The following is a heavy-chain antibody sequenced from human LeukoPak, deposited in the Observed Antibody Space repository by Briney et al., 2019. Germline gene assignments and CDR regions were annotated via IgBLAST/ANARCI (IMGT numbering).Heavy chain of an antibody. CDR3: ARVTMVRGVIADFDY. V-gene: IGHV4-38-2*02. J-gene: IGHJ4*02. Sequence: SETLSLTCTVSGYSISSGYYWGWIRQPPGKGLEWIGSIYHSGSTYYNPSLKSRVTISVDTSKNQFSLKLSSVTAADTAVYYCARVTMVRGVIADFDYWGQGTLVTVSS. D-gene: IGHD3-10*01. CDR1: GYSISSGYY. CDR2: IYHSGST.